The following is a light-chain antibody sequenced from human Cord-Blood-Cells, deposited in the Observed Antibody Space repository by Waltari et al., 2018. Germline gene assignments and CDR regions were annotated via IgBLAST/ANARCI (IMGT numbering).Light chain of an antibody. CDR3: SSYTSSSTYV. Sequence: QSALTQPASVSGSPGQSITISCTGTSSDVGGYNYVSWYQQHPGKAPKLMIYDVSNRPSGVSNRFSASKSGNTASLTISGLQTEDEADYYCSSYTSSSTYVFGPGTKVTVL. CDR2: DVS. CDR1: SSDVGGYNY. J-gene: IGLJ1*01. V-gene: IGLV2-14*01.